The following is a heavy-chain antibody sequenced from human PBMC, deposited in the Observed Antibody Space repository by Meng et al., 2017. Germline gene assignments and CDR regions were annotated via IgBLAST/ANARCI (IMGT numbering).Heavy chain of an antibody. J-gene: IGHJ5*02. CDR2: INTNTGNP. V-gene: IGHV7-4-1*02. CDR1: GYTFTSYG. Sequence: ASVKVSCKASGYTFTSYGISWVRQAPGQGLEWMGWINTNTGNPTYAQGFTGRFVFSLDTSVSTAYLQISSLKAEDTAVYYCASNIGYCSGGSCPSVLTWGQGTLVTVSS. CDR3: ASNIGYCSGGSCPSVLT. D-gene: IGHD2-15*01.